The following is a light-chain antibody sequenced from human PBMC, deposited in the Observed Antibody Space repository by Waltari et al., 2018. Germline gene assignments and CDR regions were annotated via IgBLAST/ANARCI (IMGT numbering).Light chain of an antibody. J-gene: IGLJ2*01. CDR2: DVS. V-gene: IGLV2-14*03. CDR1: SSDVGGYNY. CDR3: SSYISSDTLEL. Sequence: HSALTQPASVSGSPGQSITISCTGTSSDVGGYNYVSWYQQHPGKPPKLMIFDVSNRPSGVSNRFSCSKSGNTASLTVSGLQAEDEADYYCSSYISSDTLELFGGGTSLTVL.